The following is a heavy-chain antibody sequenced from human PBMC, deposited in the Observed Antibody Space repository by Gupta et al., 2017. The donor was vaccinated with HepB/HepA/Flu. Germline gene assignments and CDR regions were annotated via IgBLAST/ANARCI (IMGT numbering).Heavy chain of an antibody. CDR1: GYTFTRYV. J-gene: IGHJ6*03. Sequence: QVQLVQSGAEVKTPVASVKVSCKASGYTFTRYVLSWVRQAPGKGLEWMGWISDYKGNTNNAQKLQGRVTMTTDTSTSTAYKELRGLRSDDTAVYYCAREVEGETAAIGYYDYYMDAWGKGTMVTVSS. CDR3: AREVEGETAAIGYYDYYMDA. V-gene: IGHV1-18*01. CDR2: ISDYKGNT. D-gene: IGHD2-2*01.